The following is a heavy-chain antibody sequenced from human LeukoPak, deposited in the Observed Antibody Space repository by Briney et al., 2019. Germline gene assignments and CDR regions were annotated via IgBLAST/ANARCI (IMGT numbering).Heavy chain of an antibody. Sequence: ASVKVSCKASGYTFTGYYMHWVRQAPGQGLEWMGRINPNSGGTNYAQKFQGRVTMTRDTSISTAYMELSRLRSDDTAVYYCARDALWFGELFLFDYWGQGTLVIVSS. D-gene: IGHD3-10*01. CDR3: ARDALWFGELFLFDY. J-gene: IGHJ4*02. V-gene: IGHV1-2*06. CDR2: INPNSGGT. CDR1: GYTFTGYY.